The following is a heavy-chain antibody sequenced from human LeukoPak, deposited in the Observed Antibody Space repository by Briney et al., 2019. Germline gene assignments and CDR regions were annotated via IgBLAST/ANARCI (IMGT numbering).Heavy chain of an antibody. CDR2: MHPNSGNT. V-gene: IGHV1-8*01. Sequence: ASVKVSCKSSGYTFTSYDINWVRQATGQWLEWMGWMHPNSGNTGYAQKFQGRVTMTRNTSISTAYMELSSLRSEDTAVYYCASSGWFGYYYYGMDVWGQGTTVTVSS. CDR1: GYTFTSYD. CDR3: ASSGWFGYYYYGMDV. J-gene: IGHJ6*02. D-gene: IGHD6-19*01.